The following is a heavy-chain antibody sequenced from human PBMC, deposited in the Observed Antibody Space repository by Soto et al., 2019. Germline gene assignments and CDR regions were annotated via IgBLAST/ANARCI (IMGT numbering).Heavy chain of an antibody. CDR3: ARKYGRRMDYYYYSYMDV. J-gene: IGHJ6*03. V-gene: IGHV3-33*01. D-gene: IGHD1-26*01. CDR1: GFTFSSYG. CDR2: IWYDGSNK. Sequence: GGSLRLSCAASGFTFSSYGMHLVRQAPGKGLEWVAVIWYDGSNKYYADSVKGRFTISRDNSKNTLYLQMNSLRAEDTAVYYCARKYGRRMDYYYYSYMDVWGKGPTVTVSS.